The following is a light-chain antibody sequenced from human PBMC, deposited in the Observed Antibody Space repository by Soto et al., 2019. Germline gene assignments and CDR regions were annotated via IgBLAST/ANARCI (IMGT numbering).Light chain of an antibody. CDR2: NAS. Sequence: DTQWTPSTCILSASVGHIVPISGRAMQSSSSWLAWYQQKPRQAPNLLIYNASNLANGVPARFSGSGSGTEFTLTISSLQPGDFAVYYCQHYNTYPWTFGQGTKVDIK. CDR1: QSSSSW. J-gene: IGKJ1*01. V-gene: IGKV1-5*03. CDR3: QHYNTYPWT.